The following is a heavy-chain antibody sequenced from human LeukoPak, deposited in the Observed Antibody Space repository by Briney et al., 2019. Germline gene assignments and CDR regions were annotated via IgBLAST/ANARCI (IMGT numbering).Heavy chain of an antibody. J-gene: IGHJ4*02. CDR3: AREGSGTSSGWYGPIDY. Sequence: MASETLSLTCAVSSGSIFNSNWWSWVRQPPGQGLEWIGQIFHSGSTSYSPSLKSRVTISVDTSKNQFSLKLSSVTAADTAVYYCAREGSGTSSGWYGPIDYWGQGTLVTVSS. V-gene: IGHV4-4*02. D-gene: IGHD6-19*01. CDR2: IFHSGST. CDR1: SGSIFNSNW.